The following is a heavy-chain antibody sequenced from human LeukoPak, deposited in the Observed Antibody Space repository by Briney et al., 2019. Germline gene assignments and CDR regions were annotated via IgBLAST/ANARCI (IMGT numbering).Heavy chain of an antibody. V-gene: IGHV3-30-3*02. J-gene: IGHJ4*02. CDR1: GFTFSSYA. Sequence: GGSLRLSCAASGFTFSSYAMHWDRQAPGKGLEWVAVISYDGSNKYYADSVKGRFTISRDNSKNTLYLQMNSLRAEDTAVYYCAKFPFGAHLVDYWGQGTLVTVSS. CDR2: ISYDGSNK. D-gene: IGHD1-26*01. CDR3: AKFPFGAHLVDY.